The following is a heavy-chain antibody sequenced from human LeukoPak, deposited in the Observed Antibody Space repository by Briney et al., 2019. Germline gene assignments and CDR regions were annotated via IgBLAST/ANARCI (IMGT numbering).Heavy chain of an antibody. CDR3: ARDQRLDNFGETGHFDI. V-gene: IGHV1-18*01. J-gene: IGHJ4*02. D-gene: IGHD4/OR15-4a*01. Sequence: ASVKVSCKTSGYTFTNYGISWVRQAPGQGLEWMGWVSPYNGATKYIESLQGRVSMTTDRSSSTSYLDLNNLRSDDTALYFCARDQRLDNFGETGHFDIWDQGTLVTVSS. CDR1: GYTFTNYG. CDR2: VSPYNGAT.